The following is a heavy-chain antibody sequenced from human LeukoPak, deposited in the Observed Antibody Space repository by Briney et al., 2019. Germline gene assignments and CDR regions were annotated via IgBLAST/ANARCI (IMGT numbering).Heavy chain of an antibody. Sequence: SVKVSCKASGGTFSSYAISWVRQAPGQGLEWMGGIIPIFGTANYAQKFQGRVTITADESTSTAYMELSSLRSEDTAVYYCARVLGATYNWFDPWGQGTLVTVSS. CDR1: GGTFSSYA. J-gene: IGHJ5*02. D-gene: IGHD1-26*01. V-gene: IGHV1-69*13. CDR2: IIPIFGTA. CDR3: ARVLGATYNWFDP.